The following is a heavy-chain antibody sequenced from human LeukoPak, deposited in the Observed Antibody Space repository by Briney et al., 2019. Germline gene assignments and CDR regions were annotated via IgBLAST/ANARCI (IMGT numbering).Heavy chain of an antibody. CDR2: ISGSGGST. D-gene: IGHD6-19*01. V-gene: IGHV3-23*01. CDR1: GFTFSSYA. J-gene: IGHJ4*02. CDR3: AKDPPENIAVAGTTGEYFDY. Sequence: PGGSLRLSCAASGFTFSSYAMSWVRQAPGKGLEWVSAISGSGGSTYYADSVKGRFTISRDNSKNTLYLQMNSLRAEDTAVYYCAKDPPENIAVAGTTGEYFDYWGQGTLVTVSS.